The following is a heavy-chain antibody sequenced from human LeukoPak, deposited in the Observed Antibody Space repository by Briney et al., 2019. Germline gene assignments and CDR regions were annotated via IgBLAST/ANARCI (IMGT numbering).Heavy chain of an antibody. J-gene: IGHJ4*02. CDR2: ISAYNGST. V-gene: IGHV1-18*01. CDR1: GYIFTSYG. CDR3: ARDVGYCSSTSCHNHFDY. Sequence: ASVKVSCKASGYIFTSYGISWVRQAPGQGLEWMGWISAYNGSTNYVQKLQGRVTMTTDTSTSTAYMELRSLRSDDTAVDYCARDVGYCSSTSCHNHFDYWGQGTLVTVSS. D-gene: IGHD2-2*02.